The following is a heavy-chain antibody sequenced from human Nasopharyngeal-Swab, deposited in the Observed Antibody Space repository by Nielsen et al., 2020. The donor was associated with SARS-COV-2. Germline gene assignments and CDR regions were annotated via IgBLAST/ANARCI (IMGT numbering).Heavy chain of an antibody. V-gene: IGHV3-30-3*01. D-gene: IGHD3-22*01. J-gene: IGHJ4*02. Sequence: GGSLRLSCAASGFTVSSNYMSWVRQAPGKGLEWVAVISYDGSNKYYADSVKGRFTISRDNSKNTLYLQMNSLRAEDTAVYYCARGGGIVVVITYYFDYWGQGTLVTVSS. CDR1: GFTVSSNY. CDR2: ISYDGSNK. CDR3: ARGGGIVVVITYYFDY.